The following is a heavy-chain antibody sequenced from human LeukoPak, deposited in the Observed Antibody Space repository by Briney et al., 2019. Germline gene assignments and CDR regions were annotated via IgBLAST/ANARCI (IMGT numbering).Heavy chain of an antibody. Sequence: PGGSLRLSCAAPGFIFSSYNLNWVRQAPGKGLEWVSYISSSGTTRYYADSVKGRFTISRDNAKNSLYLQMNSLRAEDTAVYYCATIYDWGQGTTVTVSS. CDR3: ATIYD. J-gene: IGHJ6*02. D-gene: IGHD2/OR15-2a*01. CDR2: ISSSGTTR. CDR1: GFIFSSYN. V-gene: IGHV3-48*01.